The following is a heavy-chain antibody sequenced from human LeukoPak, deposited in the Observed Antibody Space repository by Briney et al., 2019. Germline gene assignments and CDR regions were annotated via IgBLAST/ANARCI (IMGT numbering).Heavy chain of an antibody. J-gene: IGHJ5*02. CDR2: ISYDGSNK. D-gene: IGHD3-22*01. V-gene: IGHV3-30*18. CDR3: AKDRGVIVVVNWFDP. Sequence: GGSLRLSCAASGFTFSSYGMHWVRQAPGKGLEWVAVISYDGSNKYYADSVKGRFPISRDNSKNTLYLQMNSLRAEDTAVYYCAKDRGVIVVVNWFDPWGQGTLVTVSS. CDR1: GFTFSSYG.